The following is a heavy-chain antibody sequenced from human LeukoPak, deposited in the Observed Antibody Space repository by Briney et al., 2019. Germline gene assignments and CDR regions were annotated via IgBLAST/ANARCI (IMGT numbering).Heavy chain of an antibody. D-gene: IGHD5-12*01. CDR1: GFTFSSYG. V-gene: IGHV3-30*18. CDR3: AKAPGPTNRNYFDY. Sequence: GGSLRLSCAASGFTFSSYGMHWVRQAPGKGLEWVAVISYDGSNKYYADSVKGRFTISRDNSKNTLYLQMNSLRAEDTAVYYCAKAPGPTNRNYFDYWGQGTLVTVSS. J-gene: IGHJ4*02. CDR2: ISYDGSNK.